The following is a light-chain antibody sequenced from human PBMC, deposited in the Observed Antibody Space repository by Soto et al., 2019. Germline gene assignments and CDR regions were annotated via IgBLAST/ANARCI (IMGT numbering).Light chain of an antibody. CDR1: QSVSSSY. Sequence: EIVLTQSPGTLSLSPGERATLSCRASQSVSSSYLAWYQQRPGQAPRLLIHDASHRAAGIPARFSGSGSETDFTLTITRLEPEDFAVYYCQQYSSSRTFGQGTKVDIK. J-gene: IGKJ1*01. CDR3: QQYSSSRT. V-gene: IGKV3-20*01. CDR2: DAS.